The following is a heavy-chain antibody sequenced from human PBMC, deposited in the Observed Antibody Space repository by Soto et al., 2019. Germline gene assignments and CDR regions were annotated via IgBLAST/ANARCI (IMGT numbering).Heavy chain of an antibody. J-gene: IGHJ4*02. CDR2: ISDSGGST. CDR1: GFTFSNYA. D-gene: IGHD3-10*01. V-gene: IGHV3-23*01. Sequence: GGSLRLSCAGSGFTFSNYAMNWVRQAPGKGLEWVSVISDSGGSTYYADSVKGRFTISRDNSKNTLYLHMNSLTAEDTAVYYCAKDGFSGSGKYYFDYWGQGTLVTVSS. CDR3: AKDGFSGSGKYYFDY.